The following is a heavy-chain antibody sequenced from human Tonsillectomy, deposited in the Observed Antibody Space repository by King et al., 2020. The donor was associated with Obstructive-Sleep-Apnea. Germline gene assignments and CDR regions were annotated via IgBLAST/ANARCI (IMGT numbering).Heavy chain of an antibody. J-gene: IGHJ6*02. D-gene: IGHD3-3*01. V-gene: IGHV4-59*08. CDR2: IYYSGST. CDR1: GGSISSYY. Sequence: VQLQESGPGLVKPSETLSLTCTVSGGSISSYYWSWIRQPPGKGLEWIGYIYYSGSTNYNPSLKSRVTISVDTSKNQFSLKLSSVTAADTAVYYCARIKSITIFGVVIIPAYYYGMDVWGQGTTVTVSS. CDR3: ARIKSITIFGVVIIPAYYYGMDV.